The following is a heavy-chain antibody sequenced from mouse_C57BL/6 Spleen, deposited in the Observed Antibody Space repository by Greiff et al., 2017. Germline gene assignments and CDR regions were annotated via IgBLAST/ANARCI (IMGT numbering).Heavy chain of an antibody. V-gene: IGHV1-82*01. J-gene: IGHJ2*01. CDR2: IYPGDGDT. CDR3: ARKGGLGPQTYLDY. Sequence: VQGVESGPELVKPGASVKISCKASGYAFSSSWMHWVKQRPGKGLEWIGRIYPGDGDTNYNGKFKGKATLTADKSSSTAYMQLSSLTSEDSAVYFCARKGGLGPQTYLDYWGQGTTLTVSS. D-gene: IGHD4-1*01. CDR1: GYAFSSSW.